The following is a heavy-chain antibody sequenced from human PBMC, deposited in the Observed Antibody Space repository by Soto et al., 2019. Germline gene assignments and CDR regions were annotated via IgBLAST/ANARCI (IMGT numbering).Heavy chain of an antibody. CDR3: AMLGGWSGGSNDMDV. CDR1: GLIFSDYH. V-gene: IGHV3-72*01. D-gene: IGHD6-19*01. CDR2: IRRKANSYTT. J-gene: IGHJ6*02. Sequence: EVQLVESGGGLVQPGGSLRLSCAASGLIFSDYHMDWVRQAPGKGLEWVGRIRRKANSYTTEYAASVKGRFTISRVDSKISLYLQMNSLKTEDTAVYYCAMLGGWSGGSNDMDVWGQGTTVTVS.